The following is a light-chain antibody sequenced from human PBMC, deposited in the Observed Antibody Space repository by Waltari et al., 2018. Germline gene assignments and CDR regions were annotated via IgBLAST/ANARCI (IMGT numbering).Light chain of an antibody. CDR3: QQYSNWPLT. J-gene: IGKJ4*01. CDR1: QNVYSN. CDR2: GAS. Sequence: EPVMTQSPATLSVSPGERATLSCRTSQNVYSNLAWYQQKPGQAPKVLIYGASTRESGTPDRFTGSGSGTEFTLTISSLQSEDFAVYYCQQYSNWPLTFGGGTKVEIK. V-gene: IGKV3-15*01.